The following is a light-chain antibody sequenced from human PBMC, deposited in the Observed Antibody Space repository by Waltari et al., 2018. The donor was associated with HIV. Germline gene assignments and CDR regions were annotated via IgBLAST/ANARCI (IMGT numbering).Light chain of an antibody. CDR2: GNS. J-gene: IGLJ3*02. CDR1: SPTIGAGYD. CDR3: QSYDSSLSGSGV. V-gene: IGLV1-40*01. Sequence: QSVLTQPPSVSGPPGQMVTISSTGSSPTIGAGYDVLWYQQLPGTAPKLLIYGNSNRPSGVPDRFSGSKSGTSASRAITGLQAEDEADYYCQSYDSSLSGSGVFGGGTKLTVL.